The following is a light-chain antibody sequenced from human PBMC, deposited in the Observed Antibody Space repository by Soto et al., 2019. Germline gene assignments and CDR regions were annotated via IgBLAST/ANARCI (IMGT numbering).Light chain of an antibody. Sequence: QSALTQPASVSGSPGQSITISCTGTSSDVGDYSYVSWYQQQPGKAPKVLIYAVSNRPSGVSNRFSGSKSGNTASLTISGLQAEDEADYYCSSYTSSNTWVFGGGTKLTVL. CDR3: SSYTSSNTWV. V-gene: IGLV2-14*01. CDR1: SSDVGDYSY. J-gene: IGLJ3*02. CDR2: AVS.